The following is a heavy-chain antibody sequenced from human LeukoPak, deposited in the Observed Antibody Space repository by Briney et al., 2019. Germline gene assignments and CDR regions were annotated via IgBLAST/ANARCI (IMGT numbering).Heavy chain of an antibody. D-gene: IGHD6-6*01. V-gene: IGHV4-59*01. J-gene: IGHJ4*02. CDR2: IYYSGST. CDR3: ARSTEALVMIFDY. Sequence: PSETLSLTCTVSGGSISSYYWSWIRQPPGKGLAWIGYIYYSGSTNYNPSPKSRVTISVDTSKNQFSLKLSSVTAADTAVYYCARSTEALVMIFDYWGQGTLVTVSS. CDR1: GGSISSYY.